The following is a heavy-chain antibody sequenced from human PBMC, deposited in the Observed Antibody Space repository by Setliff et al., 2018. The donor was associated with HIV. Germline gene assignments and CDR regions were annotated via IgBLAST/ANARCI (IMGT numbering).Heavy chain of an antibody. Sequence: SETLSLTCSVSGDSISGYYWTWIRQPPGKGLEWIGYIYTGGSTNYNPSLKSRVTISADTSKNQFSLKLSSVTAADTAVYYCARGTGSYGSDYWGQGTLVTVSS. CDR1: GDSISGYY. J-gene: IGHJ4*02. V-gene: IGHV4-4*09. D-gene: IGHD5-18*01. CDR2: IYTGGST. CDR3: ARGTGSYGSDY.